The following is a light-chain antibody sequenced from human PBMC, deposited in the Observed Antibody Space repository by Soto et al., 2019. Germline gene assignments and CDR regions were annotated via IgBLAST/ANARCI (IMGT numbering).Light chain of an antibody. V-gene: IGKV3-15*01. CDR1: QSVGSN. J-gene: IGKJ4*01. CDR2: GAS. CDR3: QQYNNWPPLT. Sequence: EIVMTQSPATLSVSPGERATLSCRASQSVGSNLAWYQRRPGQAPRLLIYGASTRATGIPARFSGSGSGTDFTLTISSLQSEDFAVYYCQQYNNWPPLTFGGGTKVEIK.